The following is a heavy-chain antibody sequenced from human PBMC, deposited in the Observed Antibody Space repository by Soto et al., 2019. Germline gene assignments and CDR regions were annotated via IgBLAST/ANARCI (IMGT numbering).Heavy chain of an antibody. V-gene: IGHV4-61*01. D-gene: IGHD1-26*01. CDR3: ARASGSYYEYYFDY. CDR2: IYYSGGT. J-gene: IGHJ4*02. Sequence: SETLSLTCTGSGGSVSSGSYYWSWIRQPPGMGLEWIGYIYYSGGTNYNPSLKSRVTISVDTSKNQFSLKLSSVTAADTAVYYCARASGSYYEYYFDYWGQGTLVTVSS. CDR1: GGSVSSGSYY.